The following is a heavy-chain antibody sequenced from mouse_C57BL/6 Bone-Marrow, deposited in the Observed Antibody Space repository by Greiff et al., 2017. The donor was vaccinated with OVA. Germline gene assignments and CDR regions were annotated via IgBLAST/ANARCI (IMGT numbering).Heavy chain of an antibody. J-gene: IGHJ4*01. V-gene: IGHV14-4*01. CDR2: IDPENGGT. Sequence: EVQLQQSGAELVRPGASVKLSCTASGFNIKDDYMHWVKQRPEQGLEWIGWIDPENGGTAYASKFQGKATITADTSSNTAYLQLSSLTSEDTAVYYCTTLGTTVVARNYAMDYWGQGTSVTVSS. CDR3: TTLGTTVVARNYAMDY. CDR1: GFNIKDDY. D-gene: IGHD1-1*01.